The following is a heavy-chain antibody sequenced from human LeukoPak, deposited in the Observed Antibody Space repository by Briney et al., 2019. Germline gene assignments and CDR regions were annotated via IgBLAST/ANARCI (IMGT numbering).Heavy chain of an antibody. CDR3: SSSPLPARLQVGF. CDR2: ISSGGGSI. J-gene: IGHJ4*02. CDR1: EFTFSNYA. V-gene: IGHV3-23*01. Sequence: GGSLRLSCAASEFTFSNYAMNWVRQAPGKRPEWVSGISSGGGSIYYADSVKGRFTISRDTSKNTLYLQMNSLRAADTAVYYSSSSPLPARLQVGFWDRGTLVSVSS. D-gene: IGHD6-6*01.